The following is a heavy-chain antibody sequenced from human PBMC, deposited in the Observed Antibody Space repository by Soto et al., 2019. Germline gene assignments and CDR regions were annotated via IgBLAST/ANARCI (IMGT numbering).Heavy chain of an antibody. Sequence: QVQLVQSGAEVKKPGASVKVSCKASGYTFTGYGITWVRQAPGQGLEWMGWISTYNGNTNYEQKLQGRVTMTTDTSTSTAYMERRSLRSDDTAVYYCARSLGYSTSDWFDPWGQGTLVTVSS. CDR2: ISTYNGNT. CDR3: ARSLGYSTSDWFDP. D-gene: IGHD6-6*01. CDR1: GYTFTGYG. V-gene: IGHV1-18*01. J-gene: IGHJ5*02.